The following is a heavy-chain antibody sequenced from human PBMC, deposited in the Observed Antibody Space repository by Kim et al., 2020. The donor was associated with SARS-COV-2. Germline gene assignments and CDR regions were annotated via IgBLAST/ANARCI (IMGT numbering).Heavy chain of an antibody. CDR2: SGST. V-gene: IGHV4-34*01. CDR3: ARNSKD. Sequence: SGSTNYNPSRQSRVTISVDTSKNQFSLKLSSVTAADTAVYYCARNSKDWGQGSLVTVSS. J-gene: IGHJ4*02.